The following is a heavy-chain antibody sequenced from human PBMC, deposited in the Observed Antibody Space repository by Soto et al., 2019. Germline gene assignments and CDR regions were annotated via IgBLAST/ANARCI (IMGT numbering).Heavy chain of an antibody. J-gene: IGHJ5*02. CDR3: ARTYVKLERRHHWFDP. Sequence: SETLSLTCTVSGGSISSGGYYWSWIRQHPGKGLEWIGYIYYSGSTYYNPSLKSRVTISVDTSKNQFSLKLSSVTAADTAVYYCARTYVKLERRHHWFDPWGQGTQVTVSS. CDR1: GGSISSGGYY. CDR2: IYYSGST. D-gene: IGHD1-1*01. V-gene: IGHV4-31*03.